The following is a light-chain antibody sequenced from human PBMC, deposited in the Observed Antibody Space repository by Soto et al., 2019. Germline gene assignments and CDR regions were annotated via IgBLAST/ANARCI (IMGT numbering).Light chain of an antibody. CDR2: DGA. CDR1: QSISNS. Sequence: DIQMTQSPSTLSASVGDRVTITCRASQSISNSLAWYQQKPGKAPKLLIYDGASLESGVPSRFSGSGSGTEITLTISSLQPDDFATYYCQQYNSYWTFGQGTKVDI. J-gene: IGKJ1*01. CDR3: QQYNSYWT. V-gene: IGKV1-5*01.